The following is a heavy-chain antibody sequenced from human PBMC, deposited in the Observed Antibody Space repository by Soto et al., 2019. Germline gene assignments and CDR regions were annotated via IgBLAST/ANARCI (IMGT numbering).Heavy chain of an antibody. CDR2: IYYNGGT. V-gene: IGHV4-61*01. D-gene: IGHD2-2*01. CDR3: ARGTRVPYGMDV. J-gene: IGHJ6*02. Sequence: TSETLSLTCTVSGGSVSSGSYYWSWIRQPPGKGLEWIGYIYYNGGTHYNASLKSRVTISVDTSKNQFSLKLSSVTAADTAVYYCARGTRVPYGMDVWGQGSTVTVSS. CDR1: GGSVSSGSYY.